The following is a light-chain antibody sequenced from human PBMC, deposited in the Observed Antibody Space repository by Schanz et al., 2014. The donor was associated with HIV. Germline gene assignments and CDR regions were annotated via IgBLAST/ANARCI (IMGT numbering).Light chain of an antibody. J-gene: IGLJ2*01. V-gene: IGLV2-14*03. CDR3: STFSGNATL. CDR1: SNDVGTYDF. Sequence: QSALTQPASVSGSPGQSVTISCSGSSNDVGTYDFVSWYQQHPGKAPILIIYDVTNRPSGISDRFSGSKSGNTASLTISRLQAADEADYYCSTFSGNATLFGGGTKLTVL. CDR2: DVT.